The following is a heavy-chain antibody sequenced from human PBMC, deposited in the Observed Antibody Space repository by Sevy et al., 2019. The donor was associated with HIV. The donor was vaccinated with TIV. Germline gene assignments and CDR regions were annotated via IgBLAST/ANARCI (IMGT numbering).Heavy chain of an antibody. CDR1: GFTFSSYG. CDR2: ISYDGSNK. Sequence: GGSLRLSCAASGFTFSSYGMHWVHQAPGKGLEWVAVISYDGSNKYYADSVQGRFTISRDNSKNTLYLQMNSLRAEDTAVYYCAKDWYYDILTGYYPLDYWGQGTLVTVSS. CDR3: AKDWYYDILTGYYPLDY. D-gene: IGHD3-9*01. J-gene: IGHJ4*02. V-gene: IGHV3-30*18.